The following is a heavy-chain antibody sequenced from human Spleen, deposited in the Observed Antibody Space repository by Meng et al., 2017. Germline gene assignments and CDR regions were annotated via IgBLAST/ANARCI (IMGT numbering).Heavy chain of an antibody. CDR1: GGSISSSNW. Sequence: QVQLQESGPGLVKPSGALSLTCAVSGGSISSSNWWNWVRQHPGKGLEWIGEIYHSGSTNYNPSLKSRVTISVDKSKNQFSLKLSSVTAADTALYYCARSFWGNGPIDPWGQGTLVTVSS. CDR2: IYHSGST. D-gene: IGHD3-16*01. V-gene: IGHV4-4*02. J-gene: IGHJ5*02. CDR3: ARSFWGNGPIDP.